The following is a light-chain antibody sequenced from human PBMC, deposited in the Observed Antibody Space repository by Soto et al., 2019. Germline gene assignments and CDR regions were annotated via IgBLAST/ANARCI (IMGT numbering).Light chain of an antibody. Sequence: EIVMTQSPATLSVSPGERATLSCRASQSVSTNLAWYRQKPGQAPRLLIYGTSTRATGIPARFSGSGSGTKFTLTISSLQSEDFAVYYCQQYHNWPPWTFGQGTKVDIK. CDR2: GTS. J-gene: IGKJ1*01. CDR3: QQYHNWPPWT. CDR1: QSVSTN. V-gene: IGKV3-15*01.